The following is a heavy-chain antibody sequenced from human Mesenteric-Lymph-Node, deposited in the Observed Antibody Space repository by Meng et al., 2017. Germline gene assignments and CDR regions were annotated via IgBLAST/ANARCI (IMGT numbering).Heavy chain of an antibody. V-gene: IGHV3-15*01. CDR3: TTDLDCSSTSCSFFDP. CDR2: IKSKTDGGTT. J-gene: IGHJ5*02. D-gene: IGHD2-2*01. Sequence: GESLKISCAASGFTFSNAWMSWVRQAPGKGLEWVGRIKSKTDGGTTDYAAPVKGRFTISRDDSKNTLYLQMNSLKTEDTAVYYCTTDLDCSSTSCSFFDPWGQGTLVTVSS. CDR1: GFTFSNAW.